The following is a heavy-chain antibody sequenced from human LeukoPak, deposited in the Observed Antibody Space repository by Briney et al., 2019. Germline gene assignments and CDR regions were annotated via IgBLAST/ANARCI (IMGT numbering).Heavy chain of an antibody. D-gene: IGHD2-2*01. Sequence: SGTLSLTCTVSGGSISGHYWSWIRQPPGKGLEWIGHIYYTGVINYDPSLKSRVTMLVDTSKNQFSLKVTSVTAADTAVYYCARLTRLAPVGTTYYHSLDVWGQGSTVTVSS. V-gene: IGHV4-59*08. J-gene: IGHJ6*02. CDR3: ARLTRLAPVGTTYYHSLDV. CDR1: GGSISGHY. CDR2: IYYTGVI.